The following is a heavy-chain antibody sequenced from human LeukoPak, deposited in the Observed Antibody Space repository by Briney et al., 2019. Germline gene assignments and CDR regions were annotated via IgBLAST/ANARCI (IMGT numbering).Heavy chain of an antibody. J-gene: IGHJ4*02. D-gene: IGHD5-18*01. V-gene: IGHV3-11*06. Sequence: PGGSLRLSCAASGFIFSDYYMSWIRQAPGKGLEWVSYISSSSSYINYADSVKGRFTISGDNAKNSVYLQMNSLRAEDTAVYFCARDQVDAGMGTNFDYWGQGTLVTVSS. CDR3: ARDQVDAGMGTNFDY. CDR1: GFIFSDYY. CDR2: ISSSSSYI.